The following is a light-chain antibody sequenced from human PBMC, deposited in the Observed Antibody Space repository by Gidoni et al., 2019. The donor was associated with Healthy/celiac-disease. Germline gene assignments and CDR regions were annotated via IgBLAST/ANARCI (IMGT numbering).Light chain of an antibody. V-gene: IGLV2-14*03. J-gene: IGLJ2*01. CDR1: SSDVGGYNY. CDR3: SSYTSSSTPVV. CDR2: DVS. Sequence: QSALTQPASVSGSPGQSITISCTGTSSDVGGYNYVSWYQQHPGKAPKLMIYDVSNRPSGVSNRFSGSKSGNTDSLTISGLQAEDEADYYCSSYTSSSTPVVFGGGTKLTVL.